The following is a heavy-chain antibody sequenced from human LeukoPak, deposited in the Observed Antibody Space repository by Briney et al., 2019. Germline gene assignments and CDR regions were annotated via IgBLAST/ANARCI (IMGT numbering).Heavy chain of an antibody. CDR2: INPNSGGT. J-gene: IGHJ4*02. CDR3: ATGPLIVATIFAGLVFDY. Sequence: ASVKVSCKASGYTFTGYYMHWVRQAPGQGLEWMGWINPNSGGTNYAQKFQGRVTMTRDTSISTAYMELSRLRSDDTAVYYCATGPLIVATIFAGLVFDYWGQGTLVTVSS. D-gene: IGHD5-12*01. CDR1: GYTFTGYY. V-gene: IGHV1-2*02.